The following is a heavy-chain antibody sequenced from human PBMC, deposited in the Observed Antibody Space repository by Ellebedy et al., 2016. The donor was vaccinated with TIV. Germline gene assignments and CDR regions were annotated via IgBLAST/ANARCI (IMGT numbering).Heavy chain of an antibody. D-gene: IGHD1-26*01. J-gene: IGHJ4*02. CDR3: ARDGGSYSDFDY. CDR1: GYTFTTFG. Sequence: AASVKVSCKASGYTFTTFGISWVRQAPGQGLEWMGWISPNNGNTNYAQKLQGRVTMTTDTSTSTAYMELSRLRSDDTAVYYCARDGGSYSDFDYWGQGTLVTVSS. CDR2: ISPNNGNT. V-gene: IGHV1-18*01.